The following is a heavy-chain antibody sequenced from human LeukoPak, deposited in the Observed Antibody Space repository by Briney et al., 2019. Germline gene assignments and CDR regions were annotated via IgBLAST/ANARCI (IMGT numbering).Heavy chain of an antibody. CDR2: INHSGST. D-gene: IGHD3-3*01. Sequence: SETLSLTCTVSGGSISSYYWSWIRQPPGKGLEWIGEINHSGSTNYNPSLKSRVTISVDTSKNQFSLKLSSVTAADTAVYYCARGLRFLEWLSPHYYGMDVWGQGTTVTVSS. CDR3: ARGLRFLEWLSPHYYGMDV. CDR1: GGSISSYY. V-gene: IGHV4-34*01. J-gene: IGHJ6*02.